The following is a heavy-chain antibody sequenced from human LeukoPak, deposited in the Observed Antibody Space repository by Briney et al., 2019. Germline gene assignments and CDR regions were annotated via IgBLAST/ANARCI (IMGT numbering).Heavy chain of an antibody. J-gene: IGHJ4*02. Sequence: SAPLTLCCAVDGGSSSGYYWRWIRQPAGKGVEWIGEINRSGGTNYNPSLKSRVTISVDTSKNQFSLKLSSVTAADTAVYYCARGLRYYYDSSGYIDYWGQGTLVTVSS. V-gene: IGHV4-34*01. CDR3: ARGLRYYYDSSGYIDY. CDR1: GGSSSGYY. D-gene: IGHD3-22*01. CDR2: INRSGGT.